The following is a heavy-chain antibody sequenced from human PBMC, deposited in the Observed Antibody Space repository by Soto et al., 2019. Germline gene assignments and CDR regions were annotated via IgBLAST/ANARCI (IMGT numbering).Heavy chain of an antibody. Sequence: PSETLSLTCTVSCGSVSNSNYYWGWIRQSPGKGLEWIGSVYYRGRSYSKSSVKSRVTISVDTSKNQFSLNLNSVTASDTAVYYCVSQRTSVLTQAYFDYWGPGALVTVS. V-gene: IGHV4-39*01. CDR2: VYYRGRS. CDR3: VSQRTSVLTQAYFDY. CDR1: CGSVSNSNYY. J-gene: IGHJ4*02. D-gene: IGHD2-8*01.